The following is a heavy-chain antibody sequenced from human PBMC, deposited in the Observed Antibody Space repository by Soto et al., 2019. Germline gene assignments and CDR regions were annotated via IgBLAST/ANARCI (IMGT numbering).Heavy chain of an antibody. CDR1: GFAVKSKY. V-gene: IGHV3-53*01. CDR2: IYGGGTT. Sequence: CSAASGFAVKSKYMTWVRQAPGKGLEWVSVIYGGGTTYYADSVKGRFTISRDTSKNTLYLQMNSLRAEDTAVYYCVQTTGWPGFDFWGQGTLVTVSS. J-gene: IGHJ4*02. CDR3: VQTTGWPGFDF. D-gene: IGHD6-19*01.